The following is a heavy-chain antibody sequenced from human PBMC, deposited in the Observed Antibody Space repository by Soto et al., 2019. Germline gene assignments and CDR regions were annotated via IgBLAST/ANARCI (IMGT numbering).Heavy chain of an antibody. CDR2: IIPIFGTA. Sequence: SVKVSCKASGGTFSSYAISWVRQAPGQGLEWMGGIIPIFGTANYAQKFQGRVTITADESTSTAYMELSSLRSEDTAVYYCAGISSSWYNWFDPWGQGTLVTVSS. D-gene: IGHD6-13*01. J-gene: IGHJ5*02. CDR1: GGTFSSYA. V-gene: IGHV1-69*13. CDR3: AGISSSWYNWFDP.